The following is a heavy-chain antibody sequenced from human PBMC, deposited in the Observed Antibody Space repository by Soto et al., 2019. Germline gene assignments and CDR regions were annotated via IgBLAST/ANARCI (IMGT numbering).Heavy chain of an antibody. CDR2: IYYSGST. Sequence: SDTLSLTCTVSGGSISISSYYWGWIRQPPGKGLEWIGSIYYSGSTYYNPSLKSRVTISVDTSKNQFSLKLSSVTAADTAVYYCARYEVSNDAFDIWGQGTMVTVSS. CDR1: GGSISISSYY. D-gene: IGHD3-3*02. J-gene: IGHJ3*02. V-gene: IGHV4-39*01. CDR3: ARYEVSNDAFDI.